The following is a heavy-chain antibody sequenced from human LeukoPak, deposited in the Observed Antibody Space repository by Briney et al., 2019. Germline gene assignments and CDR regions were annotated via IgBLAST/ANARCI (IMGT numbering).Heavy chain of an antibody. J-gene: IGHJ4*02. Sequence: SETLSLTCTVSGGSISSYYWSWIRQPPGKGLEWIGYIYYGGTTNYNPSLKSRVTILIDTSKNQFSLRLSSVTAADTAVYYCARHAGGYSYETWGQGTLVTVSS. CDR2: IYYGGTT. CDR1: GGSISSYY. CDR3: ARHAGGYSYET. V-gene: IGHV4-59*01. D-gene: IGHD5-18*01.